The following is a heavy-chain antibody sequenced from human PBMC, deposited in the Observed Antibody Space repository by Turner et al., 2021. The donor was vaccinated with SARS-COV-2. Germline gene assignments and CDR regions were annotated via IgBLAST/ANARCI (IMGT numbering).Heavy chain of an antibody. V-gene: IGHV4-59*08. CDR2: IYYSGST. J-gene: IGHJ6*02. CDR1: GGSISSYH. D-gene: IGHD6-19*01. CDR3: ARHGFSGWDGGGMDV. Sequence: QVQLQESGPVLVKPSETLSPTCRVYGGSISSYHWSWFRQPPGKGLEWIGYIYYSGSTNYNPSLKSRVTISVDTSKNQFSLKLSSVTAADTAVYYCARHGFSGWDGGGMDVWGQGTTVTVSS.